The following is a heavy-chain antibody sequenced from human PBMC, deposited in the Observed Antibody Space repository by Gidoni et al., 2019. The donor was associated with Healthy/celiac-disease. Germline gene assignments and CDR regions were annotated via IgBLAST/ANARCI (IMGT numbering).Heavy chain of an antibody. J-gene: IGHJ4*02. V-gene: IGHV3-33*01. CDR2: IWYDGSNT. CDR1: GFTFSSYG. CDR3: ARKEGGSSMSXDX. Sequence: QVQLVESGGGVVQPGRSLRLSCAASGFTFSSYGMHWVRQAPGKGLEWVAVIWYDGSNTYYADSVKGRFTISRDNSKNTLYLQMNSLRAEDTAVYYCARKEGGSSMSXDXWGQGTLVTVS.